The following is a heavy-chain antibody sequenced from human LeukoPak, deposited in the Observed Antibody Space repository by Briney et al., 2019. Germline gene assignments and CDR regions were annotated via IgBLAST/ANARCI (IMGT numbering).Heavy chain of an antibody. Sequence: GGSLRLSCAASGFTFSSYSMNWVRQAPGKGLEWVSSISSSSSYIYYADSVKGRFTISRDNAKNSLYLQMNSLRAEDTAVYYCARDYGGSSWYKWIPGWFDPWGQGTLVTVSS. J-gene: IGHJ5*02. CDR2: ISSSSSYI. V-gene: IGHV3-21*01. CDR1: GFTFSSYS. D-gene: IGHD6-13*01. CDR3: ARDYGGSSWYKWIPGWFDP.